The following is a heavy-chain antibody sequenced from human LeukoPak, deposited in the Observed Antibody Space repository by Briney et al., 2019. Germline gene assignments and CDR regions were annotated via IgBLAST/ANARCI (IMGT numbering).Heavy chain of an antibody. Sequence: TGGSLRLPCAASGITFRNAWMSWVRQAPGKGLEWVGRIKSKADGGTTEYAAPVKGRFIISRDDSENTLYLQMNSLKTEDTAVYYCGTYYGSGKLGYFDYWGQGTLVTVSS. J-gene: IGHJ4*02. CDR1: GITFRNAW. CDR3: GTYYGSGKLGYFDY. CDR2: IKSKADGGTT. D-gene: IGHD3-10*01. V-gene: IGHV3-15*01.